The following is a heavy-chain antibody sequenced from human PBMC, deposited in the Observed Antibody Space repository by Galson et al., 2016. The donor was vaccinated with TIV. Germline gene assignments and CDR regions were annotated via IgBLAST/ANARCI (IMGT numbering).Heavy chain of an antibody. D-gene: IGHD2-2*01. CDR2: IKSETDGGTT. V-gene: IGHV3-15*01. J-gene: IGHJ5*02. CDR1: GFTFSNAW. Sequence: SLRLSCAASGFTFSNAWMSWVRQAPGKGLEWVGRIKSETDGGTTDYAAPVKGRFTISRDDSKNTLYLQMNTLKTEDTAVYYCHCSSTSCYVRWFGPWGQGTLVTVSS. CDR3: HCSSTSCYVRWFGP.